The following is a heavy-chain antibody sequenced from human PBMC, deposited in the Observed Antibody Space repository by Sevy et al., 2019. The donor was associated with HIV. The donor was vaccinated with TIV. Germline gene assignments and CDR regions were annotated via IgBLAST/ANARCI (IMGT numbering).Heavy chain of an antibody. CDR2: IYPGDSDT. V-gene: IGHV5-51*01. Sequence: GESLKISCKGSGYSFTSYWIGWVRQMPGKGLEWMGIIYPGDSDTRYSPSFQGQVTISAGKSISTAYLQWSSLKASDTAMYYCARGEGDEGPGDIVVVPAAPYNYWGQGTLVTVSS. CDR1: GYSFTSYW. D-gene: IGHD2-2*01. CDR3: ARGEGDEGPGDIVVVPAAPYNY. J-gene: IGHJ4*02.